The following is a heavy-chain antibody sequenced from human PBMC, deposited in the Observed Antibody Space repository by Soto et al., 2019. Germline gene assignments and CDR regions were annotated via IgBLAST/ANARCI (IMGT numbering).Heavy chain of an antibody. CDR3: ARRPDATIKDISYYYALDV. Sequence: GGSLRLSCAASGFTISPYNMIWVRQAPGKGLQWVSYISSSSNTLYYGDSVRGRFTISRDNAKNSLYLQMNSLRDEDAAVYYCARRPDATIKDISYYYALDVWGQGTTVTVSS. D-gene: IGHD2-2*01. V-gene: IGHV3-48*02. J-gene: IGHJ6*02. CDR2: ISSSSNTL. CDR1: GFTISPYN.